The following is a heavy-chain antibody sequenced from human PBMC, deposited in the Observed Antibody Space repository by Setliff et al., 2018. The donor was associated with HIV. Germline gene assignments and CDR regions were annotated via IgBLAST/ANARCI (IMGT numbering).Heavy chain of an antibody. J-gene: IGHJ4*02. V-gene: IGHV4-4*07. D-gene: IGHD3-10*01. CDR1: GGSFSGYH. CDR3: ARSIYGSGTYPLDI. Sequence: SETLSLTCSVSGGSFSGYHWNWIRQPAGKGLEWIGRIYYTGNTDYNPSLKSRVTMSMDTSKNQISLKLNSMTAADTAVYCCARSIYGSGTYPLDIWGPGILVTVSS. CDR2: IYYTGNT.